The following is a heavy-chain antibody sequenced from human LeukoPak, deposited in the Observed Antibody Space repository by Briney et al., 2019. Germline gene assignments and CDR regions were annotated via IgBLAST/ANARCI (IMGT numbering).Heavy chain of an antibody. Sequence: GESLKISCMASGYSFTSYWIGWVRQMPRKGLEWMGIIYPGDSDTRYSPSFQGQVTISADKSSSTAYLQWSSLKAADSAMYDCARQRGYGSGPLAYWGQGTLVTVPS. CDR1: GYSFTSYW. J-gene: IGHJ4*02. CDR3: ARQRGYGSGPLAY. CDR2: IYPGDSDT. D-gene: IGHD3-10*01. V-gene: IGHV5-51*01.